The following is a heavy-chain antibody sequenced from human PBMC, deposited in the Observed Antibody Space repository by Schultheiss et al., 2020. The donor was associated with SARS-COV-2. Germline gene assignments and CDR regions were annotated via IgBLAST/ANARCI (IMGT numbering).Heavy chain of an antibody. J-gene: IGHJ4*02. CDR2: IYSGGST. CDR1: GFTFSRYA. CDR3: ATSSLY. Sequence: GESLKISCAASGFTFSRYAMSWVRQAPGKGLEWVSVIYSGGSTYYADSVKGRFTISRDNAKNSLYLQMNSLRAEDTAVYYCATSSLYWGQGTLVTVSS. D-gene: IGHD3-16*02. V-gene: IGHV3-23*03.